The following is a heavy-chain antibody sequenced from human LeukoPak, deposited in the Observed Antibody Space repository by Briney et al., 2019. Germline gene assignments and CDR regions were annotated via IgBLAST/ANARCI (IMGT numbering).Heavy chain of an antibody. D-gene: IGHD4-17*01. Sequence: SQTLSLTCTVSGGSISSGDYYWSWLRQPPGTGLEWIGYIYYSGSTYYNPSLKSRVTISVDTSKNQFSLKLSSVTAADTAVYYCARALVDYGDFDFDLWGRGTLVTVSS. J-gene: IGHJ2*01. CDR3: ARALVDYGDFDFDL. CDR1: GGSISSGDYY. V-gene: IGHV4-30-4*01. CDR2: IYYSGST.